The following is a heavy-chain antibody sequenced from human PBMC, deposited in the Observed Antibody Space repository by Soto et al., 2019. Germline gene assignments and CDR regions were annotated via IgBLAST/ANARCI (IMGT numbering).Heavy chain of an antibody. J-gene: IGHJ6*02. CDR3: ARDLAMSVDIVVSYGMDV. CDR2: ISAYNGNT. CDR1: GYTFTSYG. Sequence: QVQLGQSGAEVKKPGASVKVSCKASGYTFTSYGISWVRQAPGQGLEWMGWISAYNGNTNYAQKLQGRVTRTTDTTTSTADMELRSLRSDDTAVYYCARDLAMSVDIVVSYGMDVWGQGTTVTVSS. D-gene: IGHD2-2*03. V-gene: IGHV1-18*01.